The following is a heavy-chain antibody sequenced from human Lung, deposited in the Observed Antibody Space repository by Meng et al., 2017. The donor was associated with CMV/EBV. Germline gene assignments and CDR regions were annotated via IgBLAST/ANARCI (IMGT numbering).Heavy chain of an antibody. V-gene: IGHV3-21*01. Sequence: GGSLRLXCAASGFTFSSYSMNWVRQAPGKGLEWVLSISSSSSYIYYADSVKGRFTISRDNAKNSLYLQMNSLRAEDTAVYYCARDSSSSYYYYGMDVWGQGTTVTVSS. J-gene: IGHJ6*02. D-gene: IGHD6-6*01. CDR2: ISSSSSYI. CDR1: GFTFSSYS. CDR3: ARDSSSSYYYYGMDV.